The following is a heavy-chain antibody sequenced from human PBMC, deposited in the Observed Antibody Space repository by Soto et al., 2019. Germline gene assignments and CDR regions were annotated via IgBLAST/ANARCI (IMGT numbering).Heavy chain of an antibody. CDR1: GLSFSNAW. CDR2: IKSKPDGGTT. D-gene: IGHD3-10*01. V-gene: IGHV3-15*01. J-gene: IGHJ5*02. CDR3: TTDRYYGSGARWFDP. Sequence: GSLRLSCAASGLSFSNAWMSWVRQAPGKGLEWVGRIKSKPDGGTTDFAAPVKGRFTISRDDSNNMVYLQMNSLKTEDTALYYCTTDRYYGSGARWFDPWGQGALVTVSS.